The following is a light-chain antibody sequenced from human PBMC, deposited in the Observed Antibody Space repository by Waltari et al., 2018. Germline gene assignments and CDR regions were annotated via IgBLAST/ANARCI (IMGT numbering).Light chain of an antibody. CDR2: EAS. CDR1: QSIRSS. J-gene: IGKJ4*01. V-gene: IGKV1-5*03. Sequence: DIQMTQSPSTLSASVGDRVTITCRASQSIRSSLAWYQQKPGKPPKFLIYEASSLESGVPSRFSGSGSGTEFTLTISSLQPDDFATYGCQQYDAYALTFGGGTKVEIK. CDR3: QQYDAYALT.